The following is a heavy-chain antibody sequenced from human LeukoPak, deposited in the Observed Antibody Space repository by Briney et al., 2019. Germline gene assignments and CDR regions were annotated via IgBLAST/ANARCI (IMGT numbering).Heavy chain of an antibody. Sequence: SVKVSCKASGGTFSSYAISWVRQAPGQGLEWMGGIIPIFGTANYAQKFQGRVTITADESTSTAYMELSSLRSEDTAVYYCARDSYYYGSGSNESYYYYHGMDVWGQGTTVTVSS. D-gene: IGHD3-10*01. CDR1: GGTFSSYA. J-gene: IGHJ6*02. CDR3: ARDSYYYGSGSNESYYYYHGMDV. CDR2: IIPIFGTA. V-gene: IGHV1-69*13.